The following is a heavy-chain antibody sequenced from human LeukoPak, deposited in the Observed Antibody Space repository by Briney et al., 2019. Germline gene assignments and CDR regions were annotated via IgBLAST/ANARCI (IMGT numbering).Heavy chain of an antibody. CDR1: GYSFTGYY. CDR3: ARGFPPRRNYDRSGYYSYYFDY. J-gene: IGHJ4*02. D-gene: IGHD3-22*01. Sequence: ASVKVSCKASGYSFTGYYIHWVRQAPGQGLEWMGWISAYNGNTKYAQKFQGRVTMTTDTSTSTAYMEVRSLRSDDTAVYYCARGFPPRRNYDRSGYYSYYFDYWGQGALVTVSS. V-gene: IGHV1-18*04. CDR2: ISAYNGNT.